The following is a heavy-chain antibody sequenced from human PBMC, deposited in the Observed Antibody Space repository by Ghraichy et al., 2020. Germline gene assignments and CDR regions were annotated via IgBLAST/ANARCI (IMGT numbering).Heavy chain of an antibody. D-gene: IGHD5-18*01. CDR2: ISGSGGRT. CDR3: AKAGYSYGQYWDDAFAI. Sequence: VSGISGSGGRTNYADSVKGRFTISRDNSHNTLFLQMNSLIAEDTAVYFCAKAGYSYGQYWDDAFAIWGQG. V-gene: IGHV3-23*01. J-gene: IGHJ3*02.